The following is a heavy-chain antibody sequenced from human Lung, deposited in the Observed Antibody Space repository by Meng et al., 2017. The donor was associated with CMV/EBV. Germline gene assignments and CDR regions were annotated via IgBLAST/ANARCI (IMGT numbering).Heavy chain of an antibody. J-gene: IGHJ6*02. CDR2: ISTTSTYI. CDR3: ARSWDGMDV. Sequence: GEXXKISCAASGFTFSAYAMNWVRQTPGKGLEWVSSISTTSTYIYYSDSVKGRFTISRDNAKNSLYLQMSSLRAEDTALYYCARSWDGMDVWGQGTTVNGSS. V-gene: IGHV3-21*04. CDR1: GFTFSAYA. D-gene: IGHD3-16*01.